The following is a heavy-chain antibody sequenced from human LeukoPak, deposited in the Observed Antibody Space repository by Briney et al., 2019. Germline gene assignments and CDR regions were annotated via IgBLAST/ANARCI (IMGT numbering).Heavy chain of an antibody. J-gene: IGHJ4*02. CDR3: TTEYYYGSSGYFDY. V-gene: IGHV3-15*01. Sequence: GGSLRLSCAASGFTFSNAWMSWVRQAPGKGLEWVGRIKSKTDGGTTDYAAPVKGRFTISRDDSKNTLYLQMNSPKTEDTAVYYCTTEYYYGSSGYFDYWGQGTLVTVSS. CDR1: GFTFSNAW. D-gene: IGHD3-22*01. CDR2: IKSKTDGGTT.